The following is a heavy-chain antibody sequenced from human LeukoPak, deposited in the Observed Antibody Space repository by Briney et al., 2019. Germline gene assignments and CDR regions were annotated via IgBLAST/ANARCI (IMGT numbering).Heavy chain of an antibody. CDR1: GFTFSSYE. Sequence: GGSLRLSCAASGFTFSSYEMNWVRQAPGKGLEWVSYISSSGSTIYYADSVKGRFTISRDNAKNSLYLQMNSLRAEDTAVYYCASAPHMIRSRARVFDIWGQGTMVTVSS. CDR3: ASAPHMIRSRARVFDI. J-gene: IGHJ3*02. D-gene: IGHD3-22*01. CDR2: ISSSGSTI. V-gene: IGHV3-48*03.